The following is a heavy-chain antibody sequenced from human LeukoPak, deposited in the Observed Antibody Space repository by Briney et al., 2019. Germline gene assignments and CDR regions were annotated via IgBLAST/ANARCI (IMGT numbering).Heavy chain of an antibody. V-gene: IGHV3-23*01. Sequence: GGSLRLSCAASGFTFSSYTMSWVRQAPGKGLEWVSTISGSGDSTYYTDSVKGRFTISRDNSKNTLYLQMNSLRAEDTAVYYCTTEAMVRGVITAYWGQGTLVTVSS. J-gene: IGHJ4*02. D-gene: IGHD3-10*01. CDR3: TTEAMVRGVITAY. CDR1: GFTFSSYT. CDR2: ISGSGDST.